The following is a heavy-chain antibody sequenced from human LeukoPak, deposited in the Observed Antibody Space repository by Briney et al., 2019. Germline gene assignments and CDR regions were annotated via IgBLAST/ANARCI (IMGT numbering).Heavy chain of an antibody. CDR1: GFTFSSYE. Sequence: PGGTLRLSCAASGFTFSSYEMNWVRQAPGKGLEWVSYISSSGSTIYYADSVKGRFTISRDNAKNSLYLQMNSLRAEDTAVYYCARGISYGHTLGLDYWGQGTLVTVSS. CDR3: ARGISYGHTLGLDY. D-gene: IGHD5-18*01. V-gene: IGHV3-48*03. CDR2: ISSSGSTI. J-gene: IGHJ4*02.